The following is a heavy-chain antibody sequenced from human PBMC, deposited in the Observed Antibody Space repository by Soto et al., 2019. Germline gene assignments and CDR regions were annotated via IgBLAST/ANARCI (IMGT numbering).Heavy chain of an antibody. J-gene: IGHJ5*02. Sequence: GGSLRLSCAASGFTFSSYWMSWVRQAPGKGLEWVANIKQDGSEKYYVDSVKGRFTISRDNAKNSLYLQMNSLRAEDTAVYYCARVGVQWELTFSGDPWGQGTLVTSPQ. D-gene: IGHD1-26*01. V-gene: IGHV3-7*01. CDR1: GFTFSSYW. CDR2: IKQDGSEK. CDR3: ARVGVQWELTFSGDP.